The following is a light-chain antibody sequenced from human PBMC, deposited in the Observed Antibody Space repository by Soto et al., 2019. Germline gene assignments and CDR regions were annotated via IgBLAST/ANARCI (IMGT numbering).Light chain of an antibody. Sequence: DIQMTQSLSSLSASVGDRVTITCQASHDITNYLNWYQQKTGKAPRLLLYDASSLETGVPSRFSGSGSGTDFTFTISSLQPEDIATYYCQHYDHLPITFGQGTRLEIK. CDR1: HDITNY. CDR2: DAS. CDR3: QHYDHLPIT. J-gene: IGKJ5*01. V-gene: IGKV1-33*01.